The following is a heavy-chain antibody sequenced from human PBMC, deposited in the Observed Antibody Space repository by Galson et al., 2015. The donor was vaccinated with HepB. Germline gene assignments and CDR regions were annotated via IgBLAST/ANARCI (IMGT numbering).Heavy chain of an antibody. CDR1: GFTFSSYA. D-gene: IGHD3-3*01. J-gene: IGHJ3*02. V-gene: IGHV3-23*01. CDR3: AKDLTESYDFWSGYYRGGAFDI. Sequence: SLRLSCAASGFTFSSYAMSWVRQAPGKGLEWVSAISGSGGSTYYADSVKGRFTISRDNSKNTLYLQMNSLRAEDTAVYYCAKDLTESYDFWSGYYRGGAFDIWGQGTMVTVSS. CDR2: ISGSGGST.